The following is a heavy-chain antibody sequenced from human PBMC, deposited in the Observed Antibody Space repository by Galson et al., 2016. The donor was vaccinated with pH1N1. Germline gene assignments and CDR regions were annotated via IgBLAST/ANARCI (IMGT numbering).Heavy chain of an antibody. D-gene: IGHD3-9*01. Sequence: LSLTCTVSGDSISSGNYYWSWIRQPAGKGLECLGYIYTYGRSKYNPSLESRVTISIDTSKNQFSLKLSSVTAADTAMYYCARDDTGYDRLNAFDIWGHGALVTVSS. CDR3: ARDDTGYDRLNAFDI. CDR2: IYTYGRS. CDR1: GDSISSGNYY. V-gene: IGHV4-61*09. J-gene: IGHJ3*02.